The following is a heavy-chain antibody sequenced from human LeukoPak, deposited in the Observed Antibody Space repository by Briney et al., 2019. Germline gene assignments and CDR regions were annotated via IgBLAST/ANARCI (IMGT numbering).Heavy chain of an antibody. Sequence: PGGSLRLSCAASGFTFNNYVMSWVRQAPGKGLEWVSGITGSGATTYYADSVKGRFTISRDNSKNTLYLQMNSLRAEDTAVYFCAKRPTTTTSDYCGQGTLVTVSS. V-gene: IGHV3-23*01. CDR3: AKRPTTTTSDY. J-gene: IGHJ4*02. CDR2: ITGSGATT. CDR1: GFTFNNYV. D-gene: IGHD4-11*01.